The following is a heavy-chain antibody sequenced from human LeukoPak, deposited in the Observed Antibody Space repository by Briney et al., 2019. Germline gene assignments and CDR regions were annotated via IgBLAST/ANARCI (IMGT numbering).Heavy chain of an antibody. D-gene: IGHD6-25*01. CDR3: ASPHHIAAGGDAFDI. CDR1: GYTFTGYY. Sequence: ASVKVSCKASGYTFTGYYMHWVRQAPGQGLEWMGWINPNSGGTNYAQKFQGRVTMTRDTSISTAYMELSRLRSDDTAVYYCASPHHIAAGGDAFDIWGQGTMVTVSS. CDR2: INPNSGGT. V-gene: IGHV1-2*02. J-gene: IGHJ3*02.